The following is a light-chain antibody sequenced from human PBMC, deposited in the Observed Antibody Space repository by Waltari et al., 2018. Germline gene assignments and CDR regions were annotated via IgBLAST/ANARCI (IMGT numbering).Light chain of an antibody. CDR2: EVS. J-gene: IGLJ2*01. Sequence: QSALTQPASVSGSPGQSITISCTGTRSDVVSYNLVSWYQQHPGKAPKLMIYEVSKRPSGVSNRFSGSKSGNTASLTISGLQAEDEADYYCYSYAGSSPVVFGGGTKLTVL. CDR1: RSDVVSYNL. CDR3: YSYAGSSPVV. V-gene: IGLV2-23*02.